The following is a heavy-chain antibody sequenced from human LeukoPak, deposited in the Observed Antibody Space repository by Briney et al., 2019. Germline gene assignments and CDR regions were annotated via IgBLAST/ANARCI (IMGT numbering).Heavy chain of an antibody. CDR3: ARGRRGIVLMVYGPYYYGMDV. V-gene: IGHV4-34*01. Sequence: SETLSLTCTVSGGSISSYYWSWIRQPPGKGLEWIGEINHSGSTNYNPSLKSRVTISVDTSKNQFSLKLSSVTAADTAVYYCARGRRGIVLMVYGPYYYGMDVWGQGTTVTVSS. CDR2: INHSGST. CDR1: GGSISSYY. D-gene: IGHD2-8*01. J-gene: IGHJ6*02.